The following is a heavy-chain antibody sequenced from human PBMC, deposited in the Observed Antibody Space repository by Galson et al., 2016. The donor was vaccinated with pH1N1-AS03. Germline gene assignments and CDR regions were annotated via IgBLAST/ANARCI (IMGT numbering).Heavy chain of an antibody. CDR3: ARGIVGATWYACDI. J-gene: IGHJ3*02. CDR2: IPYDGRNK. CDR1: GFAFNSYT. Sequence: SLRLSCAASGFAFNSYTMHWVRQAPGKGLEWVTFIPYDGRNKHYADSAKGRFTISRDNSKNTLFLQMNSLRVEDTALYYCARGIVGATWYACDIWGQGTMVTVSS. V-gene: IGHV3-30*01. D-gene: IGHD1-26*01.